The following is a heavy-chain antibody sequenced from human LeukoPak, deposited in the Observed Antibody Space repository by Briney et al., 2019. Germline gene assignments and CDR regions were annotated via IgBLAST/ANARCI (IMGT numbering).Heavy chain of an antibody. V-gene: IGHV3-9*01. D-gene: IGHD5-18*01. CDR3: AKAFRGYSYGDFDY. CDR2: ISWNSGSI. Sequence: GVSLRLSCAASGFTFDDYAMHWVRQAPGKGLEWVSGISWNSGSIVYADSVKGRFTISRDNAKNSLYLQMNSLRAEDTALYYCAKAFRGYSYGDFDYWGQGTLVTVSS. J-gene: IGHJ4*02. CDR1: GFTFDDYA.